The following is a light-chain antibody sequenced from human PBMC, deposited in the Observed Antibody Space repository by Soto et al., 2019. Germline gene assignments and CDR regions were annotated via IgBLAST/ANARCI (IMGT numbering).Light chain of an antibody. CDR2: SNY. Sequence: QAVVTQPPSASGTPGQRVTISCSGSISNIGSNTVNWYQQLPGTAPKLLIYSNYQRPSGVPDRFSGSKSGTSASLAISGLQYEDEADYYCAAWDDSLNGWVFGGGTKLTVL. V-gene: IGLV1-44*01. CDR3: AAWDDSLNGWV. CDR1: ISNIGSNT. J-gene: IGLJ3*02.